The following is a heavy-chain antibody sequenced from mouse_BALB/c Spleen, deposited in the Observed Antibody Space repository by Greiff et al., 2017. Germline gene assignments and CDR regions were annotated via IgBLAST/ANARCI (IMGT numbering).Heavy chain of an antibody. CDR2: ISYDGSN. V-gene: IGHV3-6*02. D-gene: IGHD2-1*01. J-gene: IGHJ3*01. Sequence: EVQLQESGPGLVKPSQSLSLTCSVTGYSITSGYYWNWIRQFPGNKLEWMGYISYDGSNNYNPSLKNRISITRDTSKNQFFLKLNSVTTEDTATYYCALYYGNYAWFAYWGQGTLVTVSA. CDR3: ALYYGNYAWFAY. CDR1: GYSITSGYY.